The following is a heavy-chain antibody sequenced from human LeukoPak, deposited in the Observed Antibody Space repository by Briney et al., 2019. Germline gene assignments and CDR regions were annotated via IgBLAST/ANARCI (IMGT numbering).Heavy chain of an antibody. Sequence: ASVKVSCKASGYTFTGYYMHWVRQAPGQGLEWMGWINPNSGGTNYAQKFQGRVTMTRDTSISTAYMELSRLRSDDTAVYYCARDLDFWNQGYYFDYWGQGTLVTVSS. V-gene: IGHV1-2*02. J-gene: IGHJ4*02. CDR3: ARDLDFWNQGYYFDY. CDR2: INPNSGGT. CDR1: GYTFTGYY. D-gene: IGHD3-3*01.